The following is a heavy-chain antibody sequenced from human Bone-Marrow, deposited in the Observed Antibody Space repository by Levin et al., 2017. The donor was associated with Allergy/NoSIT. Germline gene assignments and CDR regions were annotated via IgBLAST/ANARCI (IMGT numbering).Heavy chain of an antibody. CDR1: GGSISTGGYY. CDR2: IFYNGRT. Sequence: TSETLSLTCTVSGGSISTGGYYWGWIRQPPGKGLEWIGSIFYNGRTYYNPSLTSRLTMSVDTSKNQFSLKLSSVTAADPATYFCARRDYLGSGTYYIWFDPWGPGTLVIVSS. CDR3: ARRDYLGSGTYYIWFDP. J-gene: IGHJ5*02. D-gene: IGHD3-10*01. V-gene: IGHV4-39*01.